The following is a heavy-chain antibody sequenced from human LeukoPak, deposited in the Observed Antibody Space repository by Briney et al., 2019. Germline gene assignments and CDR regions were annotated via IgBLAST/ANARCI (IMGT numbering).Heavy chain of an antibody. V-gene: IGHV4-39*01. CDR2: IKYSGRT. Sequence: SETLSLTCTISDDSISNNRYFWAWIRQPPGKGLEWIGSIKYSGRTYYNPSLKSRLTMSVDTAKRQFSLKLSSVTAADTALYYCAKHYMGSSYNHGLDCWGQGTLVTVSS. D-gene: IGHD3-10*01. CDR3: AKHYMGSSYNHGLDC. J-gene: IGHJ4*02. CDR1: DDSISNNRYF.